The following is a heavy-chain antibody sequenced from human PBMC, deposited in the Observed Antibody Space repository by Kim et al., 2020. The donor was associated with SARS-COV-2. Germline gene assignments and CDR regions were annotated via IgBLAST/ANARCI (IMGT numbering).Heavy chain of an antibody. D-gene: IGHD3-9*01. CDR1: GYTFTSYA. CDR2: INTNTGNP. Sequence: ASVKVSCKASGYTFTSYAMNWVRQAPGQGLEWMGWINTNTGNPTYAQGFTGRFVFSLDTSVSTAYLLISSLKAEDTAVYYCVREEYGYDILTGYYPYYYYGVDVWGQGTTVTVSS. CDR3: VREEYGYDILTGYYPYYYYGVDV. J-gene: IGHJ6*02. V-gene: IGHV7-4-1*02.